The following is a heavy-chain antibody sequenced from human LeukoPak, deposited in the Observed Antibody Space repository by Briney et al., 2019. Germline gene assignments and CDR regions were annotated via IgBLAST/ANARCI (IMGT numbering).Heavy chain of an antibody. Sequence: GSLRLSCAASGFTFSSYSMNWIRQPPGKGLEWIGEINHSGSTNYNPSLKSRVTISVDTSKNQFSLKLSSVTAADTAVYYCARDTWSGYSDYWGQGTLVTVSS. D-gene: IGHD3-3*01. J-gene: IGHJ4*02. CDR3: ARDTWSGYSDY. CDR2: INHSGST. V-gene: IGHV4-34*01. CDR1: GFTFSSYS.